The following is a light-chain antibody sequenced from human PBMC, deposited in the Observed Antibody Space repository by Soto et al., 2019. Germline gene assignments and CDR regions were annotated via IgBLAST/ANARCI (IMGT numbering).Light chain of an antibody. CDR1: QTVNSN. J-gene: IGKJ1*01. CDR3: QQYNNWPWT. CDR2: GAS. V-gene: IGKV3D-15*01. Sequence: IVMTQSPATLSVSPGERATLSCRASQTVNSNLAWYQKKPGQAPRLLIYGASTRAPGIPARFSGSGSGTEFTLTISSLQSEDFAVYSCQQYNNWPWTFGQGTKVDIK.